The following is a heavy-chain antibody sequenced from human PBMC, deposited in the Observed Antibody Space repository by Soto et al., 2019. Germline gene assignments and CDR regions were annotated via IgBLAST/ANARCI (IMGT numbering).Heavy chain of an antibody. J-gene: IGHJ6*02. CDR2: IIPIFGTA. CDR1: GGTFSSYA. Sequence: SVTVSCTASGGTFSSYAISWVRQAPGQGLEWMGGIIPIFGTANYAQKFQGRVTITADESTSTAYMELSSLRSEDTAVYYCARADCSSTSCYSYYYGMDVWGQGTTVTVSS. D-gene: IGHD2-2*01. V-gene: IGHV1-69*13. CDR3: ARADCSSTSCYSYYYGMDV.